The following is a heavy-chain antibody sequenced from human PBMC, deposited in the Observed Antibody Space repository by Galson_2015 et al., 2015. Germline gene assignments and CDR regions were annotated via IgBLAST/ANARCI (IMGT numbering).Heavy chain of an antibody. D-gene: IGHD2-2*01. CDR1: GYTFTSSA. Sequence: SVKVSCRASGYTFTSSAMHWVRQAPGQRLEWMGWINAGNGNTKYSQKFQGRVTITRDTSASTAYMELSSLRSEDTAVYYCAREPDCSSTSCHAFDIWGQGTMVTVSS. J-gene: IGHJ3*02. CDR3: AREPDCSSTSCHAFDI. CDR2: INAGNGNT. V-gene: IGHV1-3*01.